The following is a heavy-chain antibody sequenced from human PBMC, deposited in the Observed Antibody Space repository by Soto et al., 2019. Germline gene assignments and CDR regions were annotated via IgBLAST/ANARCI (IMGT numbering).Heavy chain of an antibody. J-gene: IGHJ4*02. CDR2: IYYRGNT. Sequence: TLSLTCTVSGGSISSGGYYWSWTRQPPGKGLEWIGYIYYRGNTNYNPSLKSRVTISLDTPKNQFSLKLSSVTAADTAVYYCARHPGYYDILTGYTTYYFDYWGQGILVTVSS. V-gene: IGHV4-61*08. CDR1: GGSISSGGYY. D-gene: IGHD3-9*01. CDR3: ARHPGYYDILTGYTTYYFDY.